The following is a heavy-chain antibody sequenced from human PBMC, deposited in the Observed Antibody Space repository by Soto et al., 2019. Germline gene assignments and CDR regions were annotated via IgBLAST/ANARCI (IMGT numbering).Heavy chain of an antibody. CDR2: IYHSGST. CDR1: GGSISSGGYS. CDR3: ARGEAVALGY. V-gene: IGHV4-30-2*01. D-gene: IGHD6-19*01. J-gene: IGHJ4*02. Sequence: QLQLQESGSGLVKPSQTLSLTCAVSGGSISSGGYSWSWIRLPPVKGLEWIGYIYHSGSTYYNPSLKSRVTILLDRSKNQFSLKLSSVTAADTAVYYFARGEAVALGYWCQGTLVTVSS.